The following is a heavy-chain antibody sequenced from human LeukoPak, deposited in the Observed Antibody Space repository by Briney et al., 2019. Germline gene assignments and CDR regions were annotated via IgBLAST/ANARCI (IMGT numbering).Heavy chain of an antibody. D-gene: IGHD3-3*01. CDR1: GGTFSSYA. Sequence: SVKVSCKASGGTFSSYAISWVRQAPGQGLEWMGGIIPIFGTANYAQKFQGRVTITTDESTSTAYMELSSLRSEDTAVYYCARDDPSVDLTIFGVVPFARYYYYYMDVWGKGTTVTVSS. J-gene: IGHJ6*03. CDR3: ARDDPSVDLTIFGVVPFARYYYYYMDV. V-gene: IGHV1-69*05. CDR2: IIPIFGTA.